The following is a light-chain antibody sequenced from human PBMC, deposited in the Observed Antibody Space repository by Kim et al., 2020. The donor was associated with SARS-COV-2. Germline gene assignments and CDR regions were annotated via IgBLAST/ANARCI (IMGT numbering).Light chain of an antibody. J-gene: IGKJ1*01. V-gene: IGKV3-20*01. CDR1: QGRSGAY. CDR2: RAS. CDR3: QQYERSSRWT. Sequence: GERANLPCRDRQGRSGAYLAWYPQRPGHAPRLLCYRASSRGTGIPDRFSVSVAGTDITLTIHGLGPEDFSVYFCQQYERSSRWTLG.